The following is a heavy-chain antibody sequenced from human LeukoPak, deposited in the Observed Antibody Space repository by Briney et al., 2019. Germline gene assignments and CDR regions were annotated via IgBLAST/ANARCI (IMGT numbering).Heavy chain of an antibody. CDR2: ISGDGGST. V-gene: IGHV3-43*02. J-gene: IGHJ4*02. Sequence: GGSLRLSCAASGFTFDDYAMHWVRQAPGKGLEWVSLISGDGGSTYYADSVKGRFTISRDNSKNSLYPQMNSLRTEDTALYYCATTRSGWSFYFDYWGQGTLVTVSS. CDR3: ATTRSGWSFYFDY. D-gene: IGHD6-19*01. CDR1: GFTFDDYA.